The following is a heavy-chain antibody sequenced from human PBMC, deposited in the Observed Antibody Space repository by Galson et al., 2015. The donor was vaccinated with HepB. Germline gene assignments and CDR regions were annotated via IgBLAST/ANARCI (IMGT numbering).Heavy chain of an antibody. CDR3: AKSVLEGGHWYFDI. V-gene: IGHV3-21*01. CDR2: ISSTSTYI. Sequence: SLILACAASGFSFRTYRMTWVRQAPGEGLDWVSCISSTSTYIAYTDSGKSRFTISRDKAKSSVYLQMNDLRAEDTAVYFCAKSVLEGGHWYFDIWGRGTLVTVSS. CDR1: GFSFRTYR. J-gene: IGHJ2*01. D-gene: IGHD5/OR15-5a*01.